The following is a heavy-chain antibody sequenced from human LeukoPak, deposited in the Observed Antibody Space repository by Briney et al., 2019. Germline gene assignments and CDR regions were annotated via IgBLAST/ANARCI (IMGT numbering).Heavy chain of an antibody. CDR2: IYTSGST. Sequence: SETLSLTCTVSGGSLSSGSYFWSWIRQPAGKGLEWIGRIYTSGSTKYNPSLKSRVTISVDTSKNQCSLKLSSVTAADTAVYYCARVTSDWFDPGGQGTLVTVSS. J-gene: IGHJ5*02. D-gene: IGHD2-2*01. CDR1: GGSLSSGSYF. V-gene: IGHV4-61*02. CDR3: ARVTSDWFDP.